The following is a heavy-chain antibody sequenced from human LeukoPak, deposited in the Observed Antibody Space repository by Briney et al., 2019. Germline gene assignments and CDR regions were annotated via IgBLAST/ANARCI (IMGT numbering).Heavy chain of an antibody. Sequence: GGSLRLSCAASGVTFSSYAMNWVRQGPGKGLEWVSAINPGGGSTYHADSVKGRFTISRDNSKNTLHLQMNSLRAEDTAVYYCAKAGGNSFFDYWGQGTLVTVSS. CDR1: GVTFSSYA. J-gene: IGHJ4*02. CDR2: INPGGGST. D-gene: IGHD1-7*01. V-gene: IGHV3-23*01. CDR3: AKAGGNSFFDY.